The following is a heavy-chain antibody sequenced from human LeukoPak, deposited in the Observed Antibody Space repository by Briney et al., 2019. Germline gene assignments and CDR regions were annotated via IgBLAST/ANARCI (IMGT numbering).Heavy chain of an antibody. CDR3: ASGAGIAAPGTQDAFDL. V-gene: IGHV5-51*01. CDR2: IYPGDSDT. Sequence: GESLKISFKGSGYSFTTYWIGWVRPMPGKGLESMGIIYPGDSDTKYSPSFQGQVTISADRSISTAYLQWSSLKASDTAMYYCASGAGIAAPGTQDAFDLWGQGTMVTVSS. CDR1: GYSFTTYW. J-gene: IGHJ3*01. D-gene: IGHD6-13*01.